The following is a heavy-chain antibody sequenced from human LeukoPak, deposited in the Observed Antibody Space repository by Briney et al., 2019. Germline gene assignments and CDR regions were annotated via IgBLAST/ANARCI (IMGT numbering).Heavy chain of an antibody. CDR2: IIPIFGTA. J-gene: IGHJ4*02. D-gene: IGHD2-15*01. CDR1: GGTFSSYA. V-gene: IGHV1-69*06. CDR3: AALGDGSVVGLFDY. Sequence: ASVKVSCKASGGTFSSYAISWVRQAPGQGLEWMGGIIPIFGTANYAQKFQGRVTMTEDTSTDTAYMELSSLRSEDTAVYYCAALGDGSVVGLFDYWGQGTLVTVSS.